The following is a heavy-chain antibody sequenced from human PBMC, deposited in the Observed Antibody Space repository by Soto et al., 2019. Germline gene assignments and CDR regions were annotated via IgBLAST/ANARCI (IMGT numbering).Heavy chain of an antibody. Sequence: EASVKVSCKASGGTFSSYTISWVRQAPGQGLEWMGRIIPILGIANYAQKFQGRVTITADKSTSTAYMELSSLRSEDTAVYYCASGYYYDSSGYSSPGFDYWGQGTLVTVSS. J-gene: IGHJ4*02. V-gene: IGHV1-69*02. D-gene: IGHD3-22*01. CDR3: ASGYYYDSSGYSSPGFDY. CDR2: IIPILGIA. CDR1: GGTFSSYT.